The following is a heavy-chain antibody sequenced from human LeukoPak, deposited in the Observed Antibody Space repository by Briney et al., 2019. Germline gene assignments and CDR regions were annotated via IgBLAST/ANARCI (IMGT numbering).Heavy chain of an antibody. D-gene: IGHD3-22*01. J-gene: IGHJ3*02. CDR1: GFTFSSYS. CDR2: ISSSSSYI. V-gene: IGHV3-21*01. Sequence: GGSLRLSCAASGFTFSSYSMNWVRQAPGKGLEWVSSISSSSSYIYYADSVKGRFTISRDNAKNSLYLQMNSLRAEDTAVYYCARYWAMTYYYDSSGYQDAFDIWGQGTMVTVSS. CDR3: ARYWAMTYYYDSSGYQDAFDI.